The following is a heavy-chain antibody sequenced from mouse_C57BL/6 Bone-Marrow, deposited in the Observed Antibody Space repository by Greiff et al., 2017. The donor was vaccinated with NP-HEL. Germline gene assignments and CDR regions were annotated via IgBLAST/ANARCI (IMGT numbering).Heavy chain of an antibody. CDR3: ARRYRGLYYYAMDY. CDR2: ISSGSSTI. Sequence: DVMLVESGGGLVKPGGSLKLSCAASGFTFSDYGMHWVRQAPEKGLEWVAYISSGSSTIYYADTVKGRVTLSRDNAKNTLFLQMTSLRSEDTAMYYCARRYRGLYYYAMDYWGQGTSVTVSS. CDR1: GFTFSDYG. J-gene: IGHJ4*01. V-gene: IGHV5-17*01. D-gene: IGHD2-12*01.